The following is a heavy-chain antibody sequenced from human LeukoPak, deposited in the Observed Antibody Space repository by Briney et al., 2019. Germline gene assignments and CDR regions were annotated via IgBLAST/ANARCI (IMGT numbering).Heavy chain of an antibody. CDR1: GFIFYDFC. D-gene: IGHD2-15*01. J-gene: IGHJ6*03. V-gene: IGHV3-9*01. CDR3: VKSGGYYYLDA. CDR2: VSWNSDII. Sequence: PGRSLRLSCAASGFIFYDFCMHWVRQAPGKGLEWVSSVSWNSDIIDYADSVRGRFTISRDNDQNSLYLEMNSLRAEDTALYYCVKSGGYYYLDAWGKRTTVIVSS.